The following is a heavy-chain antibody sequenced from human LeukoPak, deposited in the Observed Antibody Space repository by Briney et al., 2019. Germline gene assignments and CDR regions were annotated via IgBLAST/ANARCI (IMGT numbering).Heavy chain of an antibody. D-gene: IGHD1-1*01. J-gene: IGHJ4*02. CDR2: IYYSGST. CDR3: ASKNEGSGSIDY. CDR1: GGSISSGGYY. Sequence: SQTLSLTCTVSGGSISSGGYYWSWIRQHPGKGLEWIGYIYYSGSTYYNPSLKSRVTISVDTSKNQFSLKLSSVTAADTAVYYCASKNEGSGSIDYWSQGTLVTVSS. V-gene: IGHV4-31*03.